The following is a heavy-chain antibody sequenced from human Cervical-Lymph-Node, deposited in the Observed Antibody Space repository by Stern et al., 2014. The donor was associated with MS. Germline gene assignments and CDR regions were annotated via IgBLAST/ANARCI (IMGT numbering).Heavy chain of an antibody. J-gene: IGHJ4*02. Sequence: VQLVEAGAEVKKPGSSVKVSCKASGDTFSSYAINWVRQVPGQRLEWIGWITPVFGTTNYAQKFQGRVTITADKSTNTAYMELMTLRSEDTAVYYCARGGGLVGYFDYWGQGTLVSVSS. CDR2: ITPVFGTT. CDR1: GDTFSSYA. D-gene: IGHD1-26*01. V-gene: IGHV1-69*06. CDR3: ARGGGLVGYFDY.